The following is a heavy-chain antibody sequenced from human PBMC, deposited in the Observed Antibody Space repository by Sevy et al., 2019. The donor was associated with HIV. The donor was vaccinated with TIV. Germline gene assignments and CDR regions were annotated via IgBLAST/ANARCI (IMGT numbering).Heavy chain of an antibody. CDR1: GFTFRSFG. CDR3: AKGLGMVQGALLSEDI. V-gene: IGHV3-30*02. CDR2: IRYDGSTK. Sequence: GGSLRLSCAASGFTFRSFGMHWVRQAPGKGLEWVAFIRYDGSTKYYVDSVKGRFTISRDNSKNTLYLQMNSLRGDDTSLYYCAKGLGMVQGALLSEDIWGQGTMVTVSS. J-gene: IGHJ3*02. D-gene: IGHD3-10*01.